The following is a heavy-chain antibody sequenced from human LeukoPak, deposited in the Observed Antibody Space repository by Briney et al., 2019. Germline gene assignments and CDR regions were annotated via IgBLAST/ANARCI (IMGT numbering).Heavy chain of an antibody. CDR1: GFTFSSYA. D-gene: IGHD6-13*01. CDR2: ISYDGSNK. V-gene: IGHV3-30*04. CDR3: ARAEEKQQLVGGSFDY. J-gene: IGHJ4*02. Sequence: PGRSLRLSCAASGFTFSSYAMHWVRQASGKGLEWVAVISYDGSNKYYADSVKGRFTISRDNSKNTLYLQMNSLRAEDTAVYYCARAEEKQQLVGGSFDYWGQGTLVTVSS.